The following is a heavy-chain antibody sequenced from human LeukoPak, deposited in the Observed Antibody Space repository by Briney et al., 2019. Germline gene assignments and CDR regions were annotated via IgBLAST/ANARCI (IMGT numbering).Heavy chain of an antibody. Sequence: ASVKVSCKASGYTFTSYFMHWVRQAPGQGPEWMGWINPNSGGTNYAQKFQGRVTMTRDTSINTTYMELSRLKSDDTAVYYCARDVRRNNSSHIDCWGQGALVTVSS. CDR2: INPNSGGT. CDR3: ARDVRRNNSSHIDC. CDR1: GYTFTSYF. V-gene: IGHV1-2*02. D-gene: IGHD6-13*01. J-gene: IGHJ4*02.